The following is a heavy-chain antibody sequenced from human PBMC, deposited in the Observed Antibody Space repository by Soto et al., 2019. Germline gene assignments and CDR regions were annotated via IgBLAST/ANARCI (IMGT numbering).Heavy chain of an antibody. CDR3: ARQKAVAGPADYFDY. CDR2: IYYSGST. V-gene: IGHV4-39*01. D-gene: IGHD6-19*01. J-gene: IGHJ4*02. CDR1: GGSISSSSYY. Sequence: SETLSLTCTVSGGSISSSSYYWGWIRQPPGKGLEWIGSIYYSGSTYYNPSLKSRVTISVDTSKNQFSLKLSSVTAADTAVYYCARQKAVAGPADYFDYWGQGTLVTVSS.